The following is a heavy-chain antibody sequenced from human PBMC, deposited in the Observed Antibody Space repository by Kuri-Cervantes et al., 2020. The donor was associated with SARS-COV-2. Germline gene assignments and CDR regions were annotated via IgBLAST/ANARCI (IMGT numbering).Heavy chain of an antibody. J-gene: IGHJ5*02. CDR3: ARVGSSYRYWFDP. CDR2: INPSGCST. CDR1: GYTFTSYY. Sequence: ASVKVSCKVSGYTFTSYYMHWVRQAPGQGLEWMGIINPSGCSTSYAQRFQGRVTMTRDTSTSTVYMELSSLRSEDTAVYYCARVGSSYRYWFDPWGQGTLVTVSS. D-gene: IGHD1-26*01. V-gene: IGHV1-46*01.